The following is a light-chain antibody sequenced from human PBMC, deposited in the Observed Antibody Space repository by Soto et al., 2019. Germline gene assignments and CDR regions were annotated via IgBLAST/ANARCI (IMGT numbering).Light chain of an antibody. CDR2: DVS. Sequence: QSALTQPASVSGSPGQSITISCTGTSSDVGGYNYVSWYQQHPGKAPKLMIYDVSNRPSGVSNRFSGSKSGNTASLTISGLQAEDEADYYCSSPTSTSTLPYVFGTGTKVTVL. J-gene: IGLJ1*01. CDR3: SSPTSTSTLPYV. V-gene: IGLV2-14*01. CDR1: SSDVGGYNY.